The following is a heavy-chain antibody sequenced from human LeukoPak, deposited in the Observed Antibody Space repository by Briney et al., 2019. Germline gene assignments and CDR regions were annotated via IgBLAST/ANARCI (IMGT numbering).Heavy chain of an antibody. D-gene: IGHD3-16*01. V-gene: IGHV5-51*01. J-gene: IGHJ4*02. Sequence: GESLKISCKSSEYSFTTYRIAWVRQMPGKGLEWMGIIYPGDSETRYSPSFQGQVTISADKSISTAYLQWSSLKASDTAMYYCARRHYGYDYWGQGTLVTVSS. CDR3: ARRHYGYDY. CDR2: IYPGDSET. CDR1: EYSFTTYR.